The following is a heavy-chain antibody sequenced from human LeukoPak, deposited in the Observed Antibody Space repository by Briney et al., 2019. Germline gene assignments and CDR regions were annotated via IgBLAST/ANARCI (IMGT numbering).Heavy chain of an antibody. CDR2: IRNDGRNK. Sequence: GGSLRLSCGAPGFTFSSYGMHWVRQAPGKGLEWVAFIRNDGRNKYYADSVKGRFTISRDNAKNTLYLQMNSLRAEDTAVYYCARDGVEFYNWFDPWGQGTLVTVSS. CDR3: ARDGVEFYNWFDP. J-gene: IGHJ5*02. CDR1: GFTFSSYG. D-gene: IGHD2-21*01. V-gene: IGHV3-30*02.